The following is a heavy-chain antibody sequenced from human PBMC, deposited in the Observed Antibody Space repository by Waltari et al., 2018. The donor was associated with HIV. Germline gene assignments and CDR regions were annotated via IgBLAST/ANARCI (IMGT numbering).Heavy chain of an antibody. D-gene: IGHD2-15*01. CDR2: IKQDGSEK. CDR3: TRDRYCSGGSCSAGGLDS. V-gene: IGHV3-7*04. J-gene: IGHJ5*01. Sequence: EVQLVESGGGLVQPGGSLRLSCAASGFIFRNYWMSWVRQAPGRGLEWVANIKQDGSEKNYVDSVKGRFTSSRDNAKNSLYIEMTSLRGEDTAIYYCTRDRYCSGGSCSAGGLDSWGQGALVTVSS. CDR1: GFIFRNYW.